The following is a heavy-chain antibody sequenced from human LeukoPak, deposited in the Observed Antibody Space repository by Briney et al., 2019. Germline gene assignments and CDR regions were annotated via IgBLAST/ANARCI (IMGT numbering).Heavy chain of an antibody. J-gene: IGHJ4*02. V-gene: IGHV4-39*07. CDR3: ARASGGAPREDY. CDR1: GGSISSSGYY. CDR2: IYYSGST. Sequence: SETLSLTCTVSGGSISSSGYYWGWIRQPPGKGLEWIGSIYYSGSTYYNPSLKSRVTISVDTSKNQFSLKLSSVTAADTAVYYCARASGGAPREDYWGQGTLVTVSS. D-gene: IGHD3-10*01.